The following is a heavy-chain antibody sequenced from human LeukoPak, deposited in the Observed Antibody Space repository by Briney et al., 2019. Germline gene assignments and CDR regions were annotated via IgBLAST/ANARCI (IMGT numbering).Heavy chain of an antibody. Sequence: GGSLRLSCAASGFTFSSYAMHWVRQAPGKGLEWVAVISYDGSNKYYADSVKGRFTISRDNSKNTLYLQMDSLRAEDTAVYYCAKTPWGDPAGAGSGVYFDYWGQGTLVTVSS. D-gene: IGHD1-26*01. CDR3: AKTPWGDPAGAGSGVYFDY. J-gene: IGHJ4*02. V-gene: IGHV3-30-3*02. CDR1: GFTFSSYA. CDR2: ISYDGSNK.